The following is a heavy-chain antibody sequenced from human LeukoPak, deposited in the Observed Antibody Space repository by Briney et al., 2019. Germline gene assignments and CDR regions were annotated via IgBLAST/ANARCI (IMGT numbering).Heavy chain of an antibody. CDR2: IDGDGGST. J-gene: IGHJ4*02. CDR1: GFTFSRFV. Sequence: GGSLRLSCAASGFTFSRFVMSWVRQTPGKGLVWVSRIDGDGGSTTYADSVKGRFTISRDNAKNTLRLQMNSLRAEDTAVYYCARTILGGSFDYWGQGTLVTVSS. CDR3: ARTILGGSFDY. D-gene: IGHD1-26*01. V-gene: IGHV3-74*01.